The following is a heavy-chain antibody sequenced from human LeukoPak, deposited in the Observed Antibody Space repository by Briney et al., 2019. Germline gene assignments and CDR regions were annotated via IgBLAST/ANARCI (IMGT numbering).Heavy chain of an antibody. J-gene: IGHJ5*01. V-gene: IGHV5-51*01. CDR3: ARRRGSSTGQFDC. CDR1: GYSFTSYW. Sequence: GESLKISCKGSGYSFTSYWIGWVRQMPGKGLEWVGIIYPNDSDTRYSPSFQGQVTISAVKSISTAYLQWGSLKASDTAMYYCARRRGSSTGQFDCWGQGTLVTV. D-gene: IGHD2-2*01. CDR2: IYPNDSDT.